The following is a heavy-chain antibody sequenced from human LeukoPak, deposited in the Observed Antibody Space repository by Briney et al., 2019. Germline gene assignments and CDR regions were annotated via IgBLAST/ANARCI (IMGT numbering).Heavy chain of an antibody. CDR1: GGSFSGYY. Sequence: SETLSLTCAVYGGSFSGYYWSWIRQPPGKGLEWIGEINHSGSTNYNPSLKSRVTISVDTSKNQFSLKLSSVTAADTAIYYCARIICDNGGSYHDAFEIWGRGTMVTVSS. J-gene: IGHJ3*02. V-gene: IGHV4-34*01. CDR2: INHSGST. D-gene: IGHD1-26*01. CDR3: ARIICDNGGSYHDAFEI.